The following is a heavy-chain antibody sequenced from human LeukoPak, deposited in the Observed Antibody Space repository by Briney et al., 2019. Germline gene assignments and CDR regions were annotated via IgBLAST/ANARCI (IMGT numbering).Heavy chain of an antibody. Sequence: SETLSLTCAVYGGSFSGYYWSWIRQPPGKGLEWIGEINHSGNTNYNPSLKSRVTISVDTSKNQFSLSVGSVTAADTAVYYCARATVVIPYDYWGQGTLVTVSS. CDR3: ARATVVIPYDY. CDR1: GGSFSGYY. CDR2: INHSGNT. J-gene: IGHJ4*02. D-gene: IGHD4-23*01. V-gene: IGHV4-34*01.